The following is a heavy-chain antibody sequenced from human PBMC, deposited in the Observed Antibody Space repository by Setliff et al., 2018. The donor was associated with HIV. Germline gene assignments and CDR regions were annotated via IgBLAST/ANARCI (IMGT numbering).Heavy chain of an antibody. CDR2: INHGGST. V-gene: IGHV4-34*01. J-gene: IGHJ6*03. CDR1: GGSFSGYY. CDR3: ARVSVVMIVVVITPYYMDV. D-gene: IGHD3-22*01. Sequence: LSLTCAVYGGSFSGYYWSWIRQPPGKGLEWIGEINHGGSTNYNPSLKSRVSISVDTSKNQFSLKLSPVTAADTAVYYCARVSVVMIVVVITPYYMDVWGQGTTVTV.